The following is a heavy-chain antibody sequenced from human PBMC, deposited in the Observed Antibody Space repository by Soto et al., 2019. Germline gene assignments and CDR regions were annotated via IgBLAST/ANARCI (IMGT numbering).Heavy chain of an antibody. D-gene: IGHD3-22*01. J-gene: IGHJ4*02. Sequence: QVQLVQSGAEVKKPGASVKVSCKASGYTFTSYYMHWVRQAPGQGLEWMGIINPSGGSTSYAQKFQGRVNMTRDTSTSTVYMERSSLRSEVTAVYYCAGVRDDSSGYSPFDYWGQGTLVTVSS. CDR2: INPSGGST. CDR3: AGVRDDSSGYSPFDY. V-gene: IGHV1-46*01. CDR1: GYTFTSYY.